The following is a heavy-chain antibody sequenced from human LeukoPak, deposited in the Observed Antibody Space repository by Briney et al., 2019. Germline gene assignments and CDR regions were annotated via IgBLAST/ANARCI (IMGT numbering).Heavy chain of an antibody. CDR3: VRAKDCSSTSCYSRFDP. CDR1: GFTFSSYA. CDR2: ISYDGSNK. Sequence: PGRSLRLSCAASGFTFSSYAMHWVRQAPGKGLEWVAVISYDGSNKYYADSVKGRFTISRDNSKNTLYLQMNSLRAEDTAVYYCVRAKDCSSTSCYSRFDPWGQGTLVTVSS. D-gene: IGHD2-2*01. J-gene: IGHJ5*02. V-gene: IGHV3-30*01.